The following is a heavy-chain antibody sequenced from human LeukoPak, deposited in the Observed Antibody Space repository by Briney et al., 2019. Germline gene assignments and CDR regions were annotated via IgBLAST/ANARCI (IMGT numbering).Heavy chain of an antibody. D-gene: IGHD6-6*01. V-gene: IGHV4-61*02. J-gene: IGHJ6*03. CDR1: GGSVRRGNYY. Sequence: SETLSPTCTVSGGSVRRGNYYWTWIRQPAGSGLEWIVRIYTSGTTDYNPSLRTRVTISVDASRNQFSLNLSSVTAADTAVYYCARWSGSVTARNYYYYMDVWGEGTTVTVSS. CDR3: ARWSGSVTARNYYYYMDV. CDR2: IYTSGTT.